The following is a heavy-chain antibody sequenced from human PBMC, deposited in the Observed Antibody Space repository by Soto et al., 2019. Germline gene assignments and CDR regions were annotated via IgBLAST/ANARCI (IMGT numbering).Heavy chain of an antibody. CDR3: ARGEGYYYGSGSYPTRLFDY. D-gene: IGHD3-10*01. V-gene: IGHV3-53*01. CDR2: FYSGGTT. Sequence: GGSLRLSCVASGFNLSHPWMTWVRQAPGKGLEWVSVFYSGGTTYYADSVKGRFTISRDISRNTLYLQMNSLRAEDTAVYYCARGEGYYYGSGSYPTRLFDYWGQGTLVTVSS. CDR1: GFNLSHPW. J-gene: IGHJ4*02.